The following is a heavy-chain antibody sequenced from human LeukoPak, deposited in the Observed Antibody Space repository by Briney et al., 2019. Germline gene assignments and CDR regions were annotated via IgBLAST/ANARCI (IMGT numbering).Heavy chain of an antibody. D-gene: IGHD6-25*01. V-gene: IGHV4-4*02. J-gene: IGHJ5*02. CDR3: ASSDYYRLDL. Sequence: LTCAVSGGSISSSXWWSWGRQPPGKGLEWIGEIHQTGSTNYNPSLRSRGSISLDKAKNQFTLNLNSVTAADTAVYYCASSDYYRLDLWGQGXXXXVSX. CDR2: IHQTGST. CDR1: GGSISSSXW.